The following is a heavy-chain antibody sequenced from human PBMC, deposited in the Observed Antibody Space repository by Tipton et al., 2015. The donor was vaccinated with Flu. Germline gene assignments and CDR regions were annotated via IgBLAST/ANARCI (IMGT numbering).Heavy chain of an antibody. CDR1: GFSVSHV. Sequence: SLRLSCAASGFSVSHVSWLCQAPGKGLEWVAVISYDGNNKFYAESVKGRFTISRDNSKNTVYLQMNSLIPEDTAVYHCIGAAAGTAAAFDIWGQGTRVTVSS. V-gene: IGHV3-30*03. D-gene: IGHD6-13*01. CDR2: ISYDGNNK. CDR3: IGAAAGTAAAFDI. J-gene: IGHJ3*02.